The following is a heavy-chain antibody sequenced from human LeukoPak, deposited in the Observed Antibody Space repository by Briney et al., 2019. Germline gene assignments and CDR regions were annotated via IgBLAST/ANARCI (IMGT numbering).Heavy chain of an antibody. Sequence: ASVKVSCKASGYTFTSYDISWVRQATGQGLEWMGWMNPNSGNTGYAQKFQGRVTMTRNTSISTAYMELSRLRSDDTAVYYCARGSIVGATFDYFDYWGQGTLVTVSS. CDR3: ARGSIVGATFDYFDY. J-gene: IGHJ4*02. CDR2: MNPNSGNT. V-gene: IGHV1-8*01. D-gene: IGHD1-26*01. CDR1: GYTFTSYD.